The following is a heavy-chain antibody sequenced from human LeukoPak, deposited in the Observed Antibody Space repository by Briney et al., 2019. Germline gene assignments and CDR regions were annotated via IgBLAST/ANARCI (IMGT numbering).Heavy chain of an antibody. CDR1: GYTSTGYY. J-gene: IGHJ5*02. CDR3: ARGGYSSSWSQEHWFDP. V-gene: IGHV1-2*04. CDR2: INPNSGGT. D-gene: IGHD6-13*01. Sequence: ASVKVSCKASGYTSTGYYMHWVRQAPGQGLEWMGWINPNSGGTNYAQKFQGWVTMTRDTSISTAYMELSRLRSDDTAVYYCARGGYSSSWSQEHWFDPWGQGTLVTVSS.